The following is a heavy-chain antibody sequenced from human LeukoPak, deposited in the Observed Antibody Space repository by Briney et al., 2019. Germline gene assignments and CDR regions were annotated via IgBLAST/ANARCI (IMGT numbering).Heavy chain of an antibody. D-gene: IGHD6-19*01. V-gene: IGHV1-2*02. J-gene: IGHJ4*02. CDR3: ARESSVAGSNGHFDY. CDR2: INPNSGGT. Sequence: ASVKVSCKASGYTFTGYYMHWVRQAPGQGLEWMGWINPNSGGTNYAQKFQGRVTMTRDTSISTAYMELSRPRSDDTAVYYCARESSVAGSNGHFDYWGQGTLVTVSS. CDR1: GYTFTGYY.